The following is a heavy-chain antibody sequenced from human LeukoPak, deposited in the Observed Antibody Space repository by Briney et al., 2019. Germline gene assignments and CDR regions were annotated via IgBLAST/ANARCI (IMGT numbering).Heavy chain of an antibody. J-gene: IGHJ4*02. D-gene: IGHD3-3*01. CDR3: AKDSVTKYDFWSGPTYFVDY. CDR1: GFTFSSYA. V-gene: IGHV3-23*01. CDR2: ISGSGGST. Sequence: QTGGSLRLSCAASGFTFSSYAMSWVRQAPGKGLEWVSAISGSGGSTYYADSVKGRFTISRDNSKNTLYLQVNSLRAEDTAVYYCAKDSVTKYDFWSGPTYFVDYWGQGTLVTVSS.